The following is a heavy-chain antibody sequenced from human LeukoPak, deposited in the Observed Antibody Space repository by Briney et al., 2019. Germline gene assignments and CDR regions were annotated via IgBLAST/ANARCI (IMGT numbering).Heavy chain of an antibody. CDR3: ARDRDYGEILDAFDI. Sequence: GGSLRLSCAASGFTFSSYWMSWVRQAPGKGLEWVANIKVDGSEKYYVDSVKGRLTISRDNAKNSLFLQMNSLRAEDTAVYYCARDRDYGEILDAFDIWGQGTMVTVSS. J-gene: IGHJ3*02. CDR2: IKVDGSEK. D-gene: IGHD4-17*01. CDR1: GFTFSSYW. V-gene: IGHV3-7*01.